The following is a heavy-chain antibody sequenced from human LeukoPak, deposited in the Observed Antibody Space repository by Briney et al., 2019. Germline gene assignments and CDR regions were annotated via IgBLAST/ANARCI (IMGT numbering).Heavy chain of an antibody. D-gene: IGHD5-24*01. Sequence: PGGSLRLSCAASGFTFSSYSMNWVRQAPGKGLEWVSSISSSSSYIYYADSVKGRFTISRDNAKNSLYLQMNSLRAEDTAVYYCAKGDGYNICFDYWGQGTLVTVSS. CDR1: GFTFSSYS. V-gene: IGHV3-21*04. CDR3: AKGDGYNICFDY. J-gene: IGHJ4*02. CDR2: ISSSSSYI.